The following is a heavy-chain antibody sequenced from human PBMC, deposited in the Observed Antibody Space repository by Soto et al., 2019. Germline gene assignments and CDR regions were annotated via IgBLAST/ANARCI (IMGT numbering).Heavy chain of an antibody. CDR3: ARQHWNDLIFDY. V-gene: IGHV4-59*01. Sequence: QVQLQESGPGLVKPSETLSLTCTVSGGSIRTYYWSWIRQPPGRGLEWIGYIYNSGSTSYDPSLKSRVTISVDTSKNQFSLKLSSVTAADTAVYYCARQHWNDLIFDYWGQGTQVSVSS. CDR1: GGSIRTYY. CDR2: IYNSGST. J-gene: IGHJ4*02. D-gene: IGHD1-1*01.